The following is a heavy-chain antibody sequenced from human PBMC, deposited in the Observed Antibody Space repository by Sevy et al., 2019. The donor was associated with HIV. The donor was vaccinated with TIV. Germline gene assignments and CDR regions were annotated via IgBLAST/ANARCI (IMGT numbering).Heavy chain of an antibody. J-gene: IGHJ4*02. CDR1: GFTVSSNY. D-gene: IGHD5-12*01. CDR3: ATPGVRGYVFDY. V-gene: IGHV3-53*01. CDR2: IYSGGST. Sequence: GGCLRLSCAASGFTVSSNYMSWVRQAPGKRLEWVSVIYSGGSTYYADSVKGRFTISRDNSKNTLYLQMNSLIAEDTAVYYCATPGVRGYVFDYWGQGTLVTVSS.